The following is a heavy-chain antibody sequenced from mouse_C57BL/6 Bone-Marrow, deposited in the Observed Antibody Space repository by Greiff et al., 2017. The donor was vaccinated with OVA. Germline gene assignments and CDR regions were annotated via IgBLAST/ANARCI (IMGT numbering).Heavy chain of an antibody. CDR1: GFSFNTYA. D-gene: IGHD1-1*01. V-gene: IGHV10-1*01. CDR2: IRSKSNNYAT. J-gene: IGHJ1*03. CDR3: VRGTTVVRYWYFDV. Sequence: EVKLVESGGGLVQPKGSLKLSCAASGFSFNTYAMNWVRQAPGKGLEWVARIRSKSNNYATYYADSVKDRFTISRDDSESMLYLQMNNLKTEDTAMYYCVRGTTVVRYWYFDVWGTGTTVTVSS.